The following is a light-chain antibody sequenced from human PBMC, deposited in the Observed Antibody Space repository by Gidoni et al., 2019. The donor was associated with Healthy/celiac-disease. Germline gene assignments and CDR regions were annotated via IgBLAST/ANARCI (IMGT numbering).Light chain of an antibody. J-gene: IGLJ2*01. V-gene: IGLV8-61*01. CDR3: VLYMGSGSV. CDR2: STN. CDR1: SGSVSTSYY. Sequence: TVVTQEPSFSVSPGGTVTLTCGLSSGSVSTSYYPSWYQQTPGQAPRTLIYSTNTRSSGVPDRFSGSILGNKAALTITGAQADDESDYYCVLYMGSGSVFGGGTKLTVL.